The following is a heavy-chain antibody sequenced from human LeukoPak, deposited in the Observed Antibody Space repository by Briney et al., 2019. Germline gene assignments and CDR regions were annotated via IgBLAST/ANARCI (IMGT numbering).Heavy chain of an antibody. CDR2: ISSSSSYI. V-gene: IGHV3-21*01. D-gene: IGHD1-1*01. J-gene: IGHJ6*02. CDR3: ARETGKRGMDV. Sequence: GGSLRLSCAASGFTFSSYSMNWVRQAPGKGLEWVPSISSSSSYIYYADSVKGRFTISRDNAKNTLYLQMNSLRAEDTAVYYCARETGKRGMDVWGQGTTVTVSS. CDR1: GFTFSSYS.